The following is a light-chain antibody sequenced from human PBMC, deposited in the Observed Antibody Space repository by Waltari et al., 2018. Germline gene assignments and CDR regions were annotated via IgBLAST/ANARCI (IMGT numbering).Light chain of an antibody. CDR1: SGDVGSYKY. J-gene: IGLJ1*01. Sequence: QSALTQPASVSGSPGQSITISCTGSSGDVGSYKYVSWYQQQPGQVPKLIIYEVNRRPSGVSHRFSVSKSGNTASLTISVLQAEDEADYYCSSHTSSSTFVFGTGTKVDVL. CDR2: EVN. V-gene: IGLV2-14*01. CDR3: SSHTSSSTFV.